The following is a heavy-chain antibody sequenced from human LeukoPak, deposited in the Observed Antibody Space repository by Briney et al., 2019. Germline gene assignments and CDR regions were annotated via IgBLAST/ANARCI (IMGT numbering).Heavy chain of an antibody. CDR1: GFTVSGNY. J-gene: IGHJ4*02. Sequence: GGSLRLSCAASGFTVSGNYMSWVRQAPGKGLEWVSVIYSGGSTYYADSVKGRFTISRDNSKNTLYLQMNSLRAEDTAVYYCARGGHYYDSSGYFPLFGYWGKGTLVTVSS. CDR3: ARGGHYYDSSGYFPLFGY. D-gene: IGHD3-22*01. V-gene: IGHV3-53*01. CDR2: IYSGGST.